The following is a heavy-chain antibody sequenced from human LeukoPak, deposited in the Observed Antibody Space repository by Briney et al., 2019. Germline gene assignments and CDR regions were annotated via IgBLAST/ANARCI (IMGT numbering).Heavy chain of an antibody. CDR2: INPNSGGT. V-gene: IGHV1-2*02. J-gene: IGHJ4*02. D-gene: IGHD3-3*01. Sequence: ASVKVSCKASGYTFTGYYMHWVRQAPGQGLGWMGWINPNSGGTNYAQKFQGRVTMTRDTAISTAYLELSRLRSDDTAVYYCAREELRVFRFLEWLPGDYWGQGTLVTVSS. CDR3: AREELRVFRFLEWLPGDY. CDR1: GYTFTGYY.